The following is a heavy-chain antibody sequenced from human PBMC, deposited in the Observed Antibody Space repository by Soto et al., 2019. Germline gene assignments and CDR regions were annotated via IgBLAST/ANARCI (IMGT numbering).Heavy chain of an antibody. CDR1: GGSISSSNW. Sequence: QVQLQESGPGLVKPSGTLSLTCAVSGGSISSSNWWSWVRQPPGKGLEWIGEIYHSGSTNYNPSLNSRVTISVAKSKNQFALKLSSVTAADTAVYSCARTTWGRGCMDVWGQGTTVTVSS. D-gene: IGHD1-26*01. CDR2: IYHSGST. CDR3: ARTTWGRGCMDV. J-gene: IGHJ6*02. V-gene: IGHV4-4*02.